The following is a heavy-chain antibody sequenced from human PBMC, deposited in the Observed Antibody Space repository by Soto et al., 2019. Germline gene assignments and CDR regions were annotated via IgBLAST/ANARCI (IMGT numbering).Heavy chain of an antibody. Sequence: GASVKVSCKASGYTFSGFYMHWVRQAPGKGLEWMGWINPNSGGTKSAEKFQGRVTMTRDTSISTAYMELSRLTSDDTAVYYGASAAVTGTAGLDFWGQGTQVTVSS. V-gene: IGHV1-2*02. CDR2: INPNSGGT. CDR3: ASAAVTGTAGLDF. D-gene: IGHD6-19*01. J-gene: IGHJ4*02. CDR1: GYTFSGFY.